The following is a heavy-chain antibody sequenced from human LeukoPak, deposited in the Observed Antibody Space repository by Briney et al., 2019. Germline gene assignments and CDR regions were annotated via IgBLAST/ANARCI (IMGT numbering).Heavy chain of an antibody. Sequence: GGSLRLSCEASKFTFSDYAMHWVRQAPGKGLVWVSRISGDGASTAYADSVKGRFTISRDNAKNTVYLQMNSLRAEDTALYYCARDNSPGWFGPWGQGTLVTVSS. V-gene: IGHV3-74*01. CDR1: KFTFSDYA. J-gene: IGHJ5*02. D-gene: IGHD4-23*01. CDR3: ARDNSPGWFGP. CDR2: ISGDGAST.